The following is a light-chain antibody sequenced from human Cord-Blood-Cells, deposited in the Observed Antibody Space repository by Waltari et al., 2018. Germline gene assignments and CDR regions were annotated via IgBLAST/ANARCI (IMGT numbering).Light chain of an antibody. J-gene: IGLJ1*01. CDR2: EVS. CDR1: SRDVGGYNY. Sequence: QSALTQPASVSGSPGQSITLSCPGTSRDVGGYNYVPWYQQHPGKAPKLMIYEVSNRPSGVSNRFSGSKSGNTASLTISGLQAEDEADYYCSSYTSSSTYVFGTGTKVTVL. V-gene: IGLV2-14*01. CDR3: SSYTSSSTYV.